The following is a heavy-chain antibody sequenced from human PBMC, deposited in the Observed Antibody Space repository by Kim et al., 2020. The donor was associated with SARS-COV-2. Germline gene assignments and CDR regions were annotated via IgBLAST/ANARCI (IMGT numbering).Heavy chain of an antibody. CDR2: ISTNGGTT. CDR3: VRDSYSISGRF. CDR1: GFTFSSNA. J-gene: IGHJ4*02. V-gene: IGHV3-64D*06. Sequence: GGSLRLSCSASGFTFSSNAIHWVRQAPGKGLEYVSAISTNGGTTYYADSVKGRSTISRDNSKNTVYFQMSSLRVEDMALYYCVRDSYSISGRFWGQGTLVTVSS. D-gene: IGHD6-6*01.